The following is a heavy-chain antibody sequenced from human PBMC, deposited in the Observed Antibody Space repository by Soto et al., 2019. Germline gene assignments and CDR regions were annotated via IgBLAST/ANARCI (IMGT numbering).Heavy chain of an antibody. J-gene: IGHJ4*02. CDR2: VYAGGET. V-gene: IGHV3-53*01. D-gene: IGHD5-18*01. Sequence: DVQLVESGGGLIQPGESLRLSCAAFGFSVSDSYMSWVRQAPGKGLEWVSIVYAGGETYYADSLKGRFTISRDSSNNILYLQMNNLRAEDTAVYYCARDSISYGPGVNDYWGQGTLVTVSS. CDR3: ARDSISYGPGVNDY. CDR1: GFSVSDSY.